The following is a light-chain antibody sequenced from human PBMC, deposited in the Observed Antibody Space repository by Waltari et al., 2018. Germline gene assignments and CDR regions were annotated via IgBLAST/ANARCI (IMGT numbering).Light chain of an antibody. J-gene: IGKJ1*01. Sequence: EIVLTQSPDTLSLSPGERATLSCKSSQTIRSRDLAWDQQKPGQAPRLLLYAASRRAIGIPDRFSGTGSGPDFTLTISRLEPEDSAVYFCQQYRDSLWTFGQGTKVEIK. CDR3: QQYRDSLWT. V-gene: IGKV3-20*01. CDR1: QTIRSRD. CDR2: AAS.